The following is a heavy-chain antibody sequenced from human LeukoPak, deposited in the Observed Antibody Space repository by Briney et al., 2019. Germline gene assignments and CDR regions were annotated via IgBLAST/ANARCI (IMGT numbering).Heavy chain of an antibody. V-gene: IGHV1-24*01. CDR3: ARVTDRIVVVPAAIRGAFDI. CDR1: GYTLTELS. D-gene: IGHD2-2*01. J-gene: IGHJ3*02. Sequence: ASVKVSCKVSGYTLTELSMHWVRQAPGKGLEWMGGFDPEDGETIYAQKFQGRVTMTEDTSTDTAYMELSSLRSEDTAVYYCARVTDRIVVVPAAIRGAFDIWGQGTMVTVSS. CDR2: FDPEDGET.